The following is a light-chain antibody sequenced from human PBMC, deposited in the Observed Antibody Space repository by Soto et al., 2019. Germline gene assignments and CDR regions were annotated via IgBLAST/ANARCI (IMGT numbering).Light chain of an antibody. CDR2: DNN. J-gene: IGLJ1*01. CDR3: GTWDSSLSAYV. V-gene: IGLV1-51*01. CDR1: SPNIGNNY. Sequence: QSVLTQPPSVSAAPGQKVTISCSGSSPNIGNNYVSWYQQVPGTAPKLLIYDNNKRPSGIPDRFSGSKSGTSATLGITGLQTGDEADYYCGTWDSSLSAYVFGTGTKLTVL.